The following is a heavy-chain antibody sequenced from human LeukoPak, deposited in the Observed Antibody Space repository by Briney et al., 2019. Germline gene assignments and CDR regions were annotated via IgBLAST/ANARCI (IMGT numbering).Heavy chain of an antibody. J-gene: IGHJ4*02. CDR1: GGSISSSIYL. D-gene: IGHD3-10*01. V-gene: IGHV4-39*07. CDR2: TSYSGTT. CDR3: ARAGRDSGTYYTFFDY. Sequence: ASETLSLTCTVSGGSISSSIYLWSWIRQPPGEGLDWIGSTSYSGTTYYNPSLKSRVTVSIDTSKNQFSLKLSSVTAADTAVYYCARAGRDSGTYYTFFDYWGQGTLVTVSS.